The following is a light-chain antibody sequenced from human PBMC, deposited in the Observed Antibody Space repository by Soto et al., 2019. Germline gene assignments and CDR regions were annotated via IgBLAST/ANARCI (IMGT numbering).Light chain of an antibody. V-gene: IGLV2-8*01. CDR1: SSDVGGYNY. CDR2: EVS. Sequence: QSALTQPPSASGSPGQSVTISCTGTSSDVGGYNYVSWYQQHPGKAPKLMIYEVSKRPSGVPDRFSGSKSGNTASLTVSGLQAVDEADYYCSSYVGGNNYVFGTGTKVTVL. J-gene: IGLJ1*01. CDR3: SSYVGGNNYV.